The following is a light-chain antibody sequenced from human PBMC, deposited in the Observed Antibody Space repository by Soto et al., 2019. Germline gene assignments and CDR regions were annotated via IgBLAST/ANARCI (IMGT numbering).Light chain of an antibody. Sequence: VLTQSPATLSLSPGERATLFCKASQSVGVYMGWFQQKPGQAPRVLIYDATNRAGGVPVRFSGSGSGTDFTLTISSLEAADSAVYYCQQRDIWPPLTFGGGTKLEIK. CDR3: QQRDIWPPLT. CDR2: DAT. CDR1: QSVGVY. J-gene: IGKJ4*01. V-gene: IGKV3-11*01.